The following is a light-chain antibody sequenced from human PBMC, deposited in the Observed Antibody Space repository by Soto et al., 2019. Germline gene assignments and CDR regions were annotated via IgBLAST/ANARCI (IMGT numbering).Light chain of an antibody. CDR3: QQYNDNWT. CDR2: KAS. V-gene: IGKV1-5*03. J-gene: IGKJ1*01. CDR1: QSISSW. Sequence: DIQMTQSPSTLSASVGDRVTITCRASQSISSWLAWYQQKPGTAPNLLIYKASTLQSGVPSRFSGSGSGTEFTLTISGLQPDDSATYYCQQYNDNWTFGQGTKVDIK.